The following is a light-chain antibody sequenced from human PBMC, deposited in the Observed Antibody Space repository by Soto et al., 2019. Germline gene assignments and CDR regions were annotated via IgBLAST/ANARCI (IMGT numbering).Light chain of an antibody. CDR2: DVN. V-gene: IGLV2-14*03. CDR3: TSWTTSTTMI. CDR1: SSDIGAYNF. J-gene: IGLJ2*01. Sequence: ARPQPASVSGSAGQAITISCTGTSSDIGAYNFVSWYQQHPGKAPKLMLYDVNIRPSGVSNRFSGSKSGNTASLTISGLQAEDEADYYCTSWTTSTTMIFGGGTKVTVL.